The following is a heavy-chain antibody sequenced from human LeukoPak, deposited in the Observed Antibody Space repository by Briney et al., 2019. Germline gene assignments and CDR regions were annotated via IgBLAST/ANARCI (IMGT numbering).Heavy chain of an antibody. Sequence: SETLSLTCSVSGGSISSYYWSWIRQPPGRGLEWIGYIFHSGITNNSPSLKSRVTMSVDTSKSQFSLKLSSVTAADTAIYYCARTYCSGGSCYHFDYWGQGTLVTVSS. J-gene: IGHJ4*02. D-gene: IGHD2-15*01. CDR2: IFHSGIT. V-gene: IGHV4-59*12. CDR1: GGSISSYY. CDR3: ARTYCSGGSCYHFDY.